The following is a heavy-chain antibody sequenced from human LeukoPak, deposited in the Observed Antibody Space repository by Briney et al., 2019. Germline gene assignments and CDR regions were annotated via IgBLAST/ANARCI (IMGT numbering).Heavy chain of an antibody. CDR3: ARWGIAVRPGPPGYNWFDP. D-gene: IGHD6-6*01. J-gene: IGHJ5*02. CDR2: IYYSGST. CDR1: GGSISSYY. Sequence: SETLSLTCTVSGGSISSYYWSWIRQPPGKGLEWIGYIYYSGSTNYNPSLKSRVTISVDTSKNQFSLKLSSVTAADTAVYYCARWGIAVRPGPPGYNWFDPRGQGTLVTVSS. V-gene: IGHV4-59*01.